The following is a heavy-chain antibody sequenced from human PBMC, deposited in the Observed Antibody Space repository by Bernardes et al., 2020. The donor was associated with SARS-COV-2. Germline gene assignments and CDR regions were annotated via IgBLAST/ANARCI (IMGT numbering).Heavy chain of an antibody. V-gene: IGHV3-74*01. Sequence: GSLRLSCAVSGFTFSNYWMHWVRQAPGKGLVWVSRISPDGTSTTYADSVKGRFTISRDNAKNTLYLQMNSLGVEDTAVYFCVRGPSDGGHGRFEYWGQGTLGTIS. J-gene: IGHJ4*02. CDR3: VRGPSDGGHGRFEY. CDR2: ISPDGTST. CDR1: GFTFSNYW.